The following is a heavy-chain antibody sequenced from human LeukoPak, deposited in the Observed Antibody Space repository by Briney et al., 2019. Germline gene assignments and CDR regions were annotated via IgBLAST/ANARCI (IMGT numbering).Heavy chain of an antibody. CDR1: GGSISSYY. V-gene: IGHV4-59*08. Sequence: SETLSLTCTVSGGSISSYYWSWIRQPPGKGLEWIGYIYYSGSANYNPSLKSRVTISVDTSKNQFSLKLSSVTAADTAVYYCARGVGYSSSWSKAPIHYWYFDLWGRGTLVTVSS. CDR2: IYYSGSA. D-gene: IGHD6-13*01. J-gene: IGHJ2*01. CDR3: ARGVGYSSSWSKAPIHYWYFDL.